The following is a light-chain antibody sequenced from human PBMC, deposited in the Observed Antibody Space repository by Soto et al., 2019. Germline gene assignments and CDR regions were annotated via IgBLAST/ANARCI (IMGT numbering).Light chain of an antibody. CDR3: QQLNSYPRT. J-gene: IGKJ1*01. Sequence: DTQLTQSPSFLSASVGDRVTITCRASQGISSYLAWYQQKPGKAPKLLIYAASILQSGVPSRFSGSGSGTEFTLTISSLQPEDFATYYYQQLNSYPRTFGRGTEVEIK. CDR1: QGISSY. CDR2: AAS. V-gene: IGKV1-9*01.